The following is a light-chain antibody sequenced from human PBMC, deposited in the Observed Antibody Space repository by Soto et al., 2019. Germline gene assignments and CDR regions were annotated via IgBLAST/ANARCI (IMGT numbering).Light chain of an antibody. CDR1: KLGDKY. CDR2: QDR. J-gene: IGLJ2*01. CDR3: QAWDSSTVV. Sequence: SYGLTQPPSVSVSPGQTASITCSGDKLGDKYACWYQQKPGQSPLLVIYQDRKRPSGIPERFSGSNSGNTATLTISGTQAMDGADYYCQAWDSSTVVFGGGTKLTVL. V-gene: IGLV3-1*01.